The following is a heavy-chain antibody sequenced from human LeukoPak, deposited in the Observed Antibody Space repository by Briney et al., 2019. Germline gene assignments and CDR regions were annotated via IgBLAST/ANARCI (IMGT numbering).Heavy chain of an antibody. CDR1: GFTFSSYA. Sequence: GGSLRLSCAASGFTFSSYAMSWVRQAPGKGLEWVSAISGSGGSTYYADSVKGRFTISRDKSKNRLYLQMNRLRAEDTAVYYCGKDDAGTDYWGEGTLVTVSS. J-gene: IGHJ4*02. D-gene: IGHD6-13*01. CDR3: GKDDAGTDY. V-gene: IGHV3-23*01. CDR2: ISGSGGST.